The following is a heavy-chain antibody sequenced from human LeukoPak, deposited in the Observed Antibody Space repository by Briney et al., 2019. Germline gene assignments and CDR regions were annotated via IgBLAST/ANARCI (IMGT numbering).Heavy chain of an antibody. D-gene: IGHD2-2*01. J-gene: IGHJ5*02. CDR2: IKSKTEGRTT. Sequence: PGGSLRLSCAASGFTFSNAWMSWVRQAPGKGLEWVGRIKSKTEGRTTDYAEPVKGRFTISREDSKNTLYLQMNSLKTDDTAVYYCTTDPIVVVPAAISRWCDPWGQGTLVTVSS. V-gene: IGHV3-15*01. CDR1: GFTFSNAW. CDR3: TTDPIVVVPAAISRWCDP.